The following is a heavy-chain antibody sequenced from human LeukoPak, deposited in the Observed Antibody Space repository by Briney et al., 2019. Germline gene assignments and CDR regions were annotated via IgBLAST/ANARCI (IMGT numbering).Heavy chain of an antibody. D-gene: IGHD2/OR15-2a*01. CDR1: GFTFRNHG. Sequence: GGSLRLSCAASGFTFRNHGMHWVRQAPGKGLEWVAVIWYDGSDKYYADSVRGRFTISRDNSKSTLYLQMNSLRAEDTAVYYCVRAWKSTTLDSWGQGSLVIVSS. CDR2: IWYDGSDK. CDR3: VRAWKSTTLDS. V-gene: IGHV3-33*08. J-gene: IGHJ4*02.